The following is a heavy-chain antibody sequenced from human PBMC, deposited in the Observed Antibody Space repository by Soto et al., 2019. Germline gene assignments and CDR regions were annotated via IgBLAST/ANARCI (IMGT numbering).Heavy chain of an antibody. V-gene: IGHV3-49*03. CDR2: VRNTAYGETT. CDR1: GFTFGAYA. J-gene: IGHJ6*02. CDR3: ARYTYTSRYSYYGMDV. Sequence: GGSLRLSCTPSGFTFGAYAMSWFRLAPGKGLERVGIVRNTAYGETTEYAASVRGRFTISRDNSKSIAYLQMNSLTSEDTAVYYCARYTYTSRYSYYGMDVWGHGTTVTVYS. D-gene: IGHD6-13*01.